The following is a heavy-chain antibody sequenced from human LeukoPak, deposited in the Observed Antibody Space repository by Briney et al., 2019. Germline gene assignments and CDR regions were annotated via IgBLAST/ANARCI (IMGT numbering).Heavy chain of an antibody. CDR1: GFTFSSYA. CDR3: ARDALRYFDWLPHLDY. J-gene: IGHJ4*02. CDR2: ISGSGGST. V-gene: IGHV3-23*01. Sequence: GGSLRLSCAASGFTFSSYAMSWVRQAPGKGLEWVSTISGSGGSTYYADSVKGRFTISRDNSNNTLYLQMNSLRAGDTAVYYCARDALRYFDWLPHLDYWGQGTLVTVSS. D-gene: IGHD3-9*01.